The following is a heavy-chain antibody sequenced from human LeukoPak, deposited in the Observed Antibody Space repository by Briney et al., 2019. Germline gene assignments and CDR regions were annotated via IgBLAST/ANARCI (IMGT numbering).Heavy chain of an antibody. CDR2: IYYSGST. Sequence: SETLSLTCTVSGGSISSYFWSWIRQPPGKGLEWIGYIYYSGSTNYNPSLKSRVTISVDTSKNQFSLKLSSVTAADTAVYCCARYLGSGYYYDAFDIWGQGTMVTVSS. V-gene: IGHV4-59*01. J-gene: IGHJ3*02. D-gene: IGHD3-22*01. CDR1: GGSISSYF. CDR3: ARYLGSGYYYDAFDI.